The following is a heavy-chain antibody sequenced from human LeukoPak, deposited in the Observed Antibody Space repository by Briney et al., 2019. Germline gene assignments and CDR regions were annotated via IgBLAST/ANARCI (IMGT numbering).Heavy chain of an antibody. CDR2: IYISGST. CDR1: GGSISSYY. D-gene: IGHD2-21*02. CDR3: ARLPGGDSSSVVAFDI. V-gene: IGHV4-4*07. Sequence: SETLSLTCAVSGGSISSYYWSWIRQSAGKGLEWIGRIYISGSTNYNPSLKSRVTMSVDTSKNQFSLKLSSVTAADTAVYYCARLPGGDSSSVVAFDIWGQGTMVTVSS. J-gene: IGHJ3*02.